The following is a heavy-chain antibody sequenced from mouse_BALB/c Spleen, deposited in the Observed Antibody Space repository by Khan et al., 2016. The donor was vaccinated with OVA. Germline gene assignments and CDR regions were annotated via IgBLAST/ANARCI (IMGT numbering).Heavy chain of an antibody. J-gene: IGHJ3*01. CDR3: ARNYDYDEGLAY. CDR2: IWSGGST. V-gene: IGHV2-2*02. Sequence: QVQLQQSGPGLVQPSQSLSITCTVSGFSLTSYGVHWVRQSPGKGLEWLGVIWSGGSTDYNAPFISRLSISKDNSKSQVFFKMKSLQANDTAIYYCARNYDYDEGLAYWGQGTLVTVSA. CDR1: GFSLTSYG. D-gene: IGHD2-4*01.